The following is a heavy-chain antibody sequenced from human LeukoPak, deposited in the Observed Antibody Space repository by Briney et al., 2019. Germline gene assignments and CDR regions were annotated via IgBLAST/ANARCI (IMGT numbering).Heavy chain of an antibody. V-gene: IGHV4-38-2*02. CDR1: GYSISSGYY. CDR2: IYHSGST. D-gene: IGHD3-10*01. J-gene: IGHJ6*03. Sequence: PSETLSLTCTVSGYSISSGYYWGWIRQPPGKGLEWIGSIYHSGSTYYNPSLKSRVTISVDTSKNQFSLKLSSVTAADTAVYYCARSHGSGTPYFMDVWGKGTTVTASS. CDR3: ARSHGSGTPYFMDV.